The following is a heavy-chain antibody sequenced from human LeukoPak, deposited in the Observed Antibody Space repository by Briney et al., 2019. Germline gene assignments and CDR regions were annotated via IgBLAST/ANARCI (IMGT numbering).Heavy chain of an antibody. CDR2: IIGGAGGT. CDR3: AKEGEMATIKGRWFDP. Sequence: PGGSLRVSCVASGFTFDDYGISWVRQAPGKGLEWVSGIIGGAGGTYYADSVKGRFTISRDTSKNTLYLQMNSLRAEDTAVYYCAKEGEMATIKGRWFDPWGQGTLVTVSS. J-gene: IGHJ5*02. D-gene: IGHD5-24*01. CDR1: GFTFDDYG. V-gene: IGHV3-23*01.